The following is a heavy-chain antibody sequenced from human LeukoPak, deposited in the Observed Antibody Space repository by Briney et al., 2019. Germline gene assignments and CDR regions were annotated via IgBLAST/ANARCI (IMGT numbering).Heavy chain of an antibody. CDR3: ARDLEGILWFGELLYSGMDV. V-gene: IGHV1-2*02. J-gene: IGHJ6*02. CDR2: INPNSGGT. D-gene: IGHD3-10*01. CDR1: GYTFTGYY. Sequence: ASVKVSCKASGYTFTGYYMHWVRQAPGQGLEWMGWINPNSGGTNYAQKFQGRVTMTRDTSISTAYMELSRLRSDDTAVYYCARDLEGILWFGELLYSGMDVWGQGTTVTVSS.